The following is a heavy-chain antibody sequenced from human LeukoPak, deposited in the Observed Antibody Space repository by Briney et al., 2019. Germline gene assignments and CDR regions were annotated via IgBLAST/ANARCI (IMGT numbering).Heavy chain of an antibody. Sequence: GGLQILCCASSGFTFSSYIMNWGRQAPGKGLEWVSYISSSSSTIYYADSVKGRFTISRDNAQNSVYLQMNSLRDEDTAVYYCARVEELDYWGQGTLVTVSS. J-gene: IGHJ4*02. CDR3: ARVEELDY. CDR2: ISSSSSTI. V-gene: IGHV3-48*02. CDR1: GFTFSSYI. D-gene: IGHD1-1*01.